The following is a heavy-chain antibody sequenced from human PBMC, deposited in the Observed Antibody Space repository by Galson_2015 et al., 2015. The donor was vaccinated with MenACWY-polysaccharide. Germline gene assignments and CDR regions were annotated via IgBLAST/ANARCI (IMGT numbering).Heavy chain of an antibody. J-gene: IGHJ4*02. D-gene: IGHD6-13*01. Sequence: SLRLSCAASGFTFSRTGMHWVRQAPGKGLEWVAVISNDGSYKYYADSVTGRFTISRDNSKNTLYPQMSSLRAEDTAVYYCVKGGYSSSWYRGDYWGQGTLVTVSS. V-gene: IGHV3-30*18. CDR1: GFTFSRTG. CDR2: ISNDGSYK. CDR3: VKGGYSSSWYRGDY.